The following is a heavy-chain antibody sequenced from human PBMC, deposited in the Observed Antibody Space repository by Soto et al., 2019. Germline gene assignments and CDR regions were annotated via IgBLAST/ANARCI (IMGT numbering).Heavy chain of an antibody. CDR2: ISYDGSNK. V-gene: IGHV3-30-3*01. Sequence: QVQLVESGGGVVQPGRSLRLSCAASGFTFSSYAMHWFRQTPGKGLEWVAVISYDGSNKYYADSVKGRFTISRDKSKNTLYLQMNSLRAEDTAVYYCARELIVDTSAFDYWGQGTLVTVSS. CDR1: GFTFSSYA. CDR3: ARELIVDTSAFDY. D-gene: IGHD2-15*01. J-gene: IGHJ4*02.